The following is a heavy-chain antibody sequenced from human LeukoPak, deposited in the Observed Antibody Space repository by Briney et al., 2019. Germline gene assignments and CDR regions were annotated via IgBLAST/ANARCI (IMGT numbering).Heavy chain of an antibody. CDR2: ISGSGTTT. D-gene: IGHD6-6*01. J-gene: IGHJ4*02. CDR3: AKGFSSYTSSSAGADY. V-gene: IGHV3-23*01. CDR1: GFTVSSNY. Sequence: PGGSLRLSCAASGFTVSSNYMSWVRQAPGKGLEWVSAISGSGTTTSYADSVKGRFTISRDNSKNTLFLQMNSLRAEDTALYYCAKGFSSYTSSSAGADYWGQGTLVTVSS.